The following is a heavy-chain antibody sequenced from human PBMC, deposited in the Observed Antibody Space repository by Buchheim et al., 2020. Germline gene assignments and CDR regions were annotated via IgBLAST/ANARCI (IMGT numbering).Heavy chain of an antibody. CDR3: ARHALRFSYFDF. Sequence: EVQLVVSGAEVKKPGESLKISCKASGYSFSNYWIGWVRQMPGKGLEWMGIIYPDDSDTRYSPSFQGQVTISAAQSISTAYPHWSSLKASDTAMYYCARHALRFSYFDFWGQGAL. V-gene: IGHV5-51*01. CDR1: GYSFSNYW. J-gene: IGHJ4*02. D-gene: IGHD3-3*01. CDR2: IYPDDSDT.